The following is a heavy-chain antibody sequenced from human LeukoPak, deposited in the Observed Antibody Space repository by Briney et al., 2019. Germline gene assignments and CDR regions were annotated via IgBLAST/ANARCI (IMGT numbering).Heavy chain of an antibody. CDR3: AKVGDSGYEGCDY. Sequence: PGGSLRLSCAASGFTFSTYAMTCVRQAPGKGLEWVSAISGSGGSTYYADSVKGRFTISRDNSKNTLYLQMNSLRAEDTAVYYCAKVGDSGYEGCDYWGQGTLVTVSS. V-gene: IGHV3-23*01. D-gene: IGHD5-12*01. J-gene: IGHJ4*02. CDR1: GFTFSTYA. CDR2: ISGSGGST.